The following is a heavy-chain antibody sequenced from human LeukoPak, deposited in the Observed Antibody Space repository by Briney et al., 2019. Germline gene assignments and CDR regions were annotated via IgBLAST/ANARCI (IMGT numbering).Heavy chain of an antibody. CDR1: GYTFTSYG. CDR2: INGYNGNT. D-gene: IGHD2-2*01. V-gene: IGHV1-18*01. Sequence: EASVKVSCKASGYTFTSYGISWVRQAPGQGLEWMGWINGYNGNTKYAQKFQGRITMTTDTSTSAAYMELRSLRSDDTAVYYCARDQAVPAALPGFDPWGQGTLVTVSS. CDR3: ARDQAVPAALPGFDP. J-gene: IGHJ5*02.